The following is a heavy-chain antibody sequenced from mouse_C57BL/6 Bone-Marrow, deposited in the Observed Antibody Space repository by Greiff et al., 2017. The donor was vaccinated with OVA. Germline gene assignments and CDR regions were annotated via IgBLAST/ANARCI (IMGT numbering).Heavy chain of an antibody. Sequence: VQRVESGAELVRPGTSVKVSCKASGYAFTNYLIEWVKQRPGQGLEWIGVINPGSGGTNYNEKFKGKATLTADKSSSTAYMQLSSLTSEDSAVYFCARRRGGLDYWGQGTTLTVSS. D-gene: IGHD1-1*02. J-gene: IGHJ2*01. CDR1: GYAFTNYL. CDR2: INPGSGGT. CDR3: ARRRGGLDY. V-gene: IGHV1-54*01.